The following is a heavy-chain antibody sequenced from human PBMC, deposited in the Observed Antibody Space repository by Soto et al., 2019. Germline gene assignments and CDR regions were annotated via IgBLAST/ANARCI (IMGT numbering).Heavy chain of an antibody. Sequence: PSETLSPTSTVSGGSASIVYYCCSWIRQPPGNGLEGIGFIYYSGSTYYNPSLKSRVPLSVDTSKNPFSLKLSSVTAADTAVYYCSRGGFISMIVVVTDAFHTWGQGTTV. J-gene: IGHJ3*02. CDR2: IYYSGST. CDR1: GGSASIVYYC. CDR3: SRGGFISMIVVVTDAFHT. D-gene: IGHD3-22*01. V-gene: IGHV4-30-4*01.